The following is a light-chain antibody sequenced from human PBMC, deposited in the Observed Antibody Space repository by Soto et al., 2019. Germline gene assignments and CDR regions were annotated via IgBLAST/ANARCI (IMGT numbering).Light chain of an antibody. J-gene: IGKJ2*01. CDR1: QSVSSN. V-gene: IGKV3-15*01. CDR2: GAS. CDR3: QQYINWPET. Sequence: EIVMTQSPATLSVSPGERATLSCRASQSVSSNLAWYQQKPGQAPRLLIYGASTRATGIPARFSGSGSGTEFTLTFSSLQSEDFAVYYCQQYINWPETFGQGTKLEIK.